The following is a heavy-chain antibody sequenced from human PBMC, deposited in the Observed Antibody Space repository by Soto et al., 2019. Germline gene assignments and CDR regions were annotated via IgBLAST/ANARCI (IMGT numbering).Heavy chain of an antibody. D-gene: IGHD2-8*02. CDR3: AKATATGGGAFDI. CDR2: ILVDGRT. V-gene: IGHV3-23*01. Sequence: PGGSLRLSCAASGFICSSYDTSWVRQAPGKGLEWVSTILVDGRTFYVDSVKGRFTISRDSSKNTVYLQMNSLTAGDTALYYCAKATATGGGAFDICGQGTMVTVSS. J-gene: IGHJ3*02. CDR1: GFICSSYD.